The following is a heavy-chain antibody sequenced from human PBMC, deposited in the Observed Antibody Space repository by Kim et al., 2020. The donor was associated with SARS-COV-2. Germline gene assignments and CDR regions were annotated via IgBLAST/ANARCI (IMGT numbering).Heavy chain of an antibody. J-gene: IGHJ4*02. Sequence: YARSVKGQIPTNPDPSKNQFSLQLNSVTPEDTAVYYCARDRQRAGTGVDYWGQGTLVTVSS. D-gene: IGHD6-19*01. V-gene: IGHV6-1*01. CDR3: ARDRQRAGTGVDY.